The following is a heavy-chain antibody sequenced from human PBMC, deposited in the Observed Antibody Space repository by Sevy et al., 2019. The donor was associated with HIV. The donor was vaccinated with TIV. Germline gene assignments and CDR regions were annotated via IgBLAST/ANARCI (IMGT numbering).Heavy chain of an antibody. CDR3: ASGAMNGGNFDY. D-gene: IGHD2-8*01. Sequence: GGSLRLSCAASGFTFSTYDMHWVRQATGKGLEWVSAIGTAGDTYYPGSVKGRFTISRENAKNSLYLQMNTLRAGDTAVYYCASGAMNGGNFDYWGQGTLVTVSS. J-gene: IGHJ4*02. V-gene: IGHV3-13*01. CDR1: GFTFSTYD. CDR2: IGTAGDT.